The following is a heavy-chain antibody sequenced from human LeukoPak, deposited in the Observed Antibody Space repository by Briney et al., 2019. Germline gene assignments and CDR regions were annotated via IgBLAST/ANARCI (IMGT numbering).Heavy chain of an antibody. J-gene: IGHJ5*02. CDR1: GGTFSSYA. V-gene: IGHV1-69*05. Sequence: SVKVSCKASGGTFSSYAISWVRQAPGQGLEWMGGIIPIFGTANYAQKFQGRVTITTDESTSTAYMELSSLRSEDTAVYYCARGRYSGSYYGNWFDPWGQGTLVTVSS. D-gene: IGHD1-26*01. CDR3: ARGRYSGSYYGNWFDP. CDR2: IIPIFGTA.